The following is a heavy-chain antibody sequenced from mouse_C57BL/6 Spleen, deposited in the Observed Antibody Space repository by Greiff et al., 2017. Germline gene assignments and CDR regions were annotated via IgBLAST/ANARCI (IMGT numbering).Heavy chain of an antibody. CDR2: IDPSDSYT. Sequence: QVQLQHPGAELVRPGTSVKLSCKASGYTFTSYWMHWVKQRPGQGLEWIGVIDPSDSYTNYNQKFKGKATLTVDTSSSTAYMQLSSLTSEDSAVYYCARRYFDYWGQGTTLTVSS. CDR1: GYTFTSYW. J-gene: IGHJ2*01. V-gene: IGHV1-59*01. CDR3: ARRYFDY.